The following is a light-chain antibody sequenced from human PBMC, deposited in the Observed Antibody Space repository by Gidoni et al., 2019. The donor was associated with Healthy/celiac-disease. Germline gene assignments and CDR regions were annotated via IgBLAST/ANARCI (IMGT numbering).Light chain of an antibody. V-gene: IGKV3-20*01. CDR1: QSVSSSY. CDR2: GAS. Sequence: EIVLTQSPGTLSLSPGERATLSCRASQSVSSSYLAWYQQKPGQAPRLLIYGASSRATGIPDRFSGSGSGTDFTLTISRLEPEDFAVYYCQQYGSSLPTFXGXTKVXIK. J-gene: IGKJ4*01. CDR3: QQYGSSLPT.